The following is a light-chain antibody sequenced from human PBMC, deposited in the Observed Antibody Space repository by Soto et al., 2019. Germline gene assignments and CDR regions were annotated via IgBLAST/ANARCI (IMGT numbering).Light chain of an antibody. CDR2: EVS. J-gene: IGLJ1*01. CDR3: CSYAGSSTFLYV. Sequence: ALNXPVSVTGVAVQALTIFYKRTSSDVGSYNLVSWYQQHPGKAPKLMIYEVSKRPSGVSNRFSGSKSGNTASLTISGLQAEDEADYYCCSYAGSSTFLYVFGTGTKVTVL. CDR1: SSDVGSYNL. V-gene: IGLV2-23*02.